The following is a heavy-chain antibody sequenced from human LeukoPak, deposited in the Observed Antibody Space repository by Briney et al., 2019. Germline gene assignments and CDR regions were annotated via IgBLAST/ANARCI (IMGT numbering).Heavy chain of an antibody. CDR2: MNPNSGNT. CDR1: GYTFTSYD. CDR3: ARGGSSWARYYYYYGMDV. Sequence: ASVKVSCKASGYTFTSYDINWVRQATGQGLEWMGWMNPNSGNTGYAQKFQGRVTMTRNTSISTAYMELSSLRSEDTAVYYCARGGSSWARYYYYYGMDVWGQGTTVTVSS. J-gene: IGHJ6*02. V-gene: IGHV1-8*01. D-gene: IGHD6-13*01.